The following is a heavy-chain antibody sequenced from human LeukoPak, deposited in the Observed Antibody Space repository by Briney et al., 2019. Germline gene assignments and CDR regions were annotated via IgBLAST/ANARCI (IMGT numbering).Heavy chain of an antibody. V-gene: IGHV3-53*01. D-gene: IGHD6-6*01. J-gene: IGHJ4*02. CDR2: IYGGGST. CDR3: ASEGGGGSSGTIDY. Sequence: GGSLRLSCAASGFTVSSNYMSWVRQAPGKGLEWVSVIYGGGSTYYADSVKGRFTISRDNSKNTLYLQMNSLRAEDTAVYYCASEGGGGSSGTIDYWGQGTLVTVSS. CDR1: GFTVSSNY.